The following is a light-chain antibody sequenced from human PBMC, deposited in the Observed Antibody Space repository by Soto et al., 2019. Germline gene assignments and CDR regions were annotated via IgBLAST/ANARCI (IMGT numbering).Light chain of an antibody. Sequence: EFVLTQSPGTLSLSPGERATLSCRASQTVRNNYLAWYQQKPGQAPRLLIYDASSRATGIPDRFSGGGSGTDFTLTIIRLEPEDFAVDYCQQFSSYPLTFGGGTKVDI. J-gene: IGKJ4*01. CDR2: DAS. CDR3: QQFSSYPLT. V-gene: IGKV3-20*01. CDR1: QTVRNNY.